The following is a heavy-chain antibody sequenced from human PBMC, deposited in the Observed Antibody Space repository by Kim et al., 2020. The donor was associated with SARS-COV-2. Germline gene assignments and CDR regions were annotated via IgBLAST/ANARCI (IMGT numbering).Heavy chain of an antibody. CDR2: ISPKNGKT. V-gene: IGHV1-18*04. J-gene: IGHJ4*02. Sequence: ASVKVSCKASGYTFNTYGISWVRQAPGQGLEWMGWISPKNGKTNYAQNFRDRISMTTDISTSTAHIELRSLRSDDTAMYYCARDQDFSVEYCGQGTLVTV. CDR3: ARDQDFSVEY. CDR1: GYTFNTYG.